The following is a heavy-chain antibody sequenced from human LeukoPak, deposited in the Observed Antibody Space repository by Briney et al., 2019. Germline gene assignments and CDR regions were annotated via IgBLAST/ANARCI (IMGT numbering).Heavy chain of an antibody. Sequence: PQTLSLTCAVSGGSISSGGYSWSWIRQPPGKGLEWIGYIYHSGSTYYNPSLKSRVTISVDRSKNQFSLKLSSVTAADTAVYYCAATNITMIVVAPYFQHWGQGTLVTVSS. CDR3: AATNITMIVVAPYFQH. CDR2: IYHSGST. J-gene: IGHJ1*01. D-gene: IGHD3-22*01. V-gene: IGHV4-30-2*01. CDR1: GGSISSGGYS.